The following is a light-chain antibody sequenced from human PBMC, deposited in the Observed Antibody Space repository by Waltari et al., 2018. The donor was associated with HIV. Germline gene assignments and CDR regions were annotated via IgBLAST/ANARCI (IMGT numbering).Light chain of an antibody. J-gene: IGLJ2*01. V-gene: IGLV1-40*01. CDR3: QSYDTSLSGWGI. CDR2: LDD. Sequence: QSVLTQPPSVSGAPGQRVTISCTGIPSNMGTDSDVHWYQQLPGTAPKPLICLDDRRPPGCPDRFSGSKYGSSASLAITGLQADDEATDYGQSYDTSLSGWGIFGGGTKVTVL. CDR1: PSNMGTDSD.